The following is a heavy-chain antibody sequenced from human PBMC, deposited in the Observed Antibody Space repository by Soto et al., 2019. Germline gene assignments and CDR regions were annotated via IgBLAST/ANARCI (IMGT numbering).Heavy chain of an antibody. CDR1: GFTFSSYS. CDR3: ARVLCPPNLGGSYWG. CDR2: ISSSSSYI. V-gene: IGHV3-21*01. J-gene: IGHJ4*02. D-gene: IGHD1-26*01. Sequence: PGGSLRLSCAASGFTFSSYSMNWVRQAPGKGLEWVSSISSSSSYIYYADSVKGRFTISRDNAKNSLYLQMNSLRAEDTAVYYCARVLCPPNLGGSYWGGARGPLVPVSA.